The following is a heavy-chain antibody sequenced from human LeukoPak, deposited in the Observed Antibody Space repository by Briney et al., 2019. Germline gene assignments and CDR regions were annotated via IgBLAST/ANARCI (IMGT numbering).Heavy chain of an antibody. Sequence: PGRSLRLSCAASGFTFSSYGMHWVRQAPGKGLEWVAVISYVGSNKYYADSVKGRFTISRDNSKNTLYLQMNSLRAEDTAVYYCAKGSDDSSGYPNVFDYWGQGTLVTVSS. J-gene: IGHJ4*02. V-gene: IGHV3-30*18. CDR2: ISYVGSNK. CDR3: AKGSDDSSGYPNVFDY. CDR1: GFTFSSYG. D-gene: IGHD3-22*01.